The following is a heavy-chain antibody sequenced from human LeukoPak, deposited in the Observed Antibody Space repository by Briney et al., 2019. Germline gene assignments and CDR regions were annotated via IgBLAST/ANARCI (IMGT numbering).Heavy chain of an antibody. CDR3: ARDRAPWAFDI. Sequence: GGSLRLSCAASGFTFSSYWMSWVRQAPGKGLEWVANIKQDGSEKYYVDSVKGRFTISRDNAKNSLYLQMNSLRAEYTAVYYCARDRAPWAFDIWGQGTMVTVSS. J-gene: IGHJ3*02. CDR1: GFTFSSYW. D-gene: IGHD3-10*01. V-gene: IGHV3-7*01. CDR2: IKQDGSEK.